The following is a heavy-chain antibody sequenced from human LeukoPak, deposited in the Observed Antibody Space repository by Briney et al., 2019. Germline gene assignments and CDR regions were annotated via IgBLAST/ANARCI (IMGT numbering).Heavy chain of an antibody. J-gene: IGHJ5*02. Sequence: SETLSLTCTVSGGSISSSSYYWGWIRQPPGKGLEWIGSIYYSGSTYYNPSLKSRVTISVDTSKNQFSLKLSSVTAADTAVYYCARLYARSKEYSSSWAWFDPWGQGTLVTVSS. CDR2: IYYSGST. CDR3: ARLYARSKEYSSSWAWFDP. V-gene: IGHV4-39*01. D-gene: IGHD6-13*01. CDR1: GGSISSSSYY.